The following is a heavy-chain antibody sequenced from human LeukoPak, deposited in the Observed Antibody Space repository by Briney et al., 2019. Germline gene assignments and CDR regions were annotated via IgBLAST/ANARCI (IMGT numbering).Heavy chain of an antibody. Sequence: GASVKVSCKASGGTFSSYAISWVRQAPGQGLEWMGGIIPIFGTANYAQKFQGRVTITTDESTSTAYMELSSLRSEDTAVYYCARSNNSTDLRLLYYYYYMDVWGKGTTVTVSS. V-gene: IGHV1-69*05. CDR1: GGTFSSYA. CDR2: IIPIFGTA. CDR3: ARSNNSTDLRLLYYYYYMDV. J-gene: IGHJ6*03. D-gene: IGHD4-17*01.